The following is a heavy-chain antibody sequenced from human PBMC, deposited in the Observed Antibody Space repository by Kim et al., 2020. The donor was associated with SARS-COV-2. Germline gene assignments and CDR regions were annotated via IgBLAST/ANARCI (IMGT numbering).Heavy chain of an antibody. V-gene: IGHV3-53*01. CDR3: ARIYYYGSGSHDAFDI. D-gene: IGHD3-10*01. J-gene: IGHJ3*02. CDR2: IYSGGST. Sequence: GGSLRLSCAASGFTVSSNYMSWVRQAPGKGLEWVSVIYSGGSTYYADSVKGRFTISRDNSKNTLYLQMNSLRAEDTAVYYCARIYYYGSGSHDAFDIWGQGTMVTVSS. CDR1: GFTVSSNY.